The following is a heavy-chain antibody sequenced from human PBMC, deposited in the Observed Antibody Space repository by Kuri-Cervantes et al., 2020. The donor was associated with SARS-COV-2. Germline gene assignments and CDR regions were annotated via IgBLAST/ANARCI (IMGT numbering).Heavy chain of an antibody. V-gene: IGHV3-11*01. CDR3: ARTGLPGWYYYYGMDV. CDR1: GFTFSDYY. J-gene: IGHJ6*02. Sequence: GGSLRLSCAASGFTFSDYYMRWIRQAPGKGLEWVSYISSSGSTIYYADSVKGRFPISRDNAKNSLYLQMNSLRAEDTAVYYCARTGLPGWYYYYGMDVWGQGTTVTVSS. D-gene: IGHD2-15*01. CDR2: ISSSGSTI.